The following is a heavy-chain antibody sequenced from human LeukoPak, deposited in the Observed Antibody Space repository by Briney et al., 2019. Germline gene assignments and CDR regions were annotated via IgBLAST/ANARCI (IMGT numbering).Heavy chain of an antibody. J-gene: IGHJ3*02. CDR3: ARDYGDYVPYAFDI. D-gene: IGHD4-17*01. CDR2: IYTSGST. Sequence: PSQTLSLTCTVSGGSISSGSYYWSWIRQPPGKGLEWLGRIYTSGSTNYNPPLKSRVTISVDTSKNQFSLKLSSVTAADTAVYYCARDYGDYVPYAFDIWGQGTMVTVSS. CDR1: GGSISSGSYY. V-gene: IGHV4-61*02.